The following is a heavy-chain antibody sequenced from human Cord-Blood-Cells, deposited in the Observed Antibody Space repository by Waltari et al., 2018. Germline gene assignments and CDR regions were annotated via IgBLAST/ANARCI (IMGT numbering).Heavy chain of an antibody. Sequence: QVQLTESGPGLVKPSETLSRTCTVSGGSISSYYWSWTRQPPGKGLEWIGYIYYSGSTNYNPSLKSRVTISVDTSKNQFSLKLSSVTAADTAVYYCARDPGGTVTRGRWFDPWGQGTLVTVSS. J-gene: IGHJ5*02. CDR2: IYYSGST. V-gene: IGHV4-59*01. CDR3: ARDPGGTVTRGRWFDP. CDR1: GGSISSYY. D-gene: IGHD4-17*01.